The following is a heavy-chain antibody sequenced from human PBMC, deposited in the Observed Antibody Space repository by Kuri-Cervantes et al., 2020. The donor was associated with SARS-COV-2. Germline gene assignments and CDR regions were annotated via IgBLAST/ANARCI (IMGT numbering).Heavy chain of an antibody. Sequence: SVKVSCKVSGYTLTELSMHWVRQAPGQALEWMGWITPFNGNTNYAQKFQDRVTITGDRSMSTAYMELSSLRSEDTAMYYCAQGIAGDAFDIWGQGTMVTVSS. CDR3: AQGIAGDAFDI. CDR1: GYTLTELS. CDR2: ITPFNGNT. V-gene: IGHV1-45*02. J-gene: IGHJ3*02. D-gene: IGHD6-13*01.